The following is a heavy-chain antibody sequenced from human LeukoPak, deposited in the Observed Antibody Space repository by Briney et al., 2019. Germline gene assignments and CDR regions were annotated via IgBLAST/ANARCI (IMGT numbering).Heavy chain of an antibody. Sequence: GGSLRLSCAASGFRFSNHWMHWVRQSPGKGLVWVASINNDGSDTSHADSVEGRFTISRDNAANTLYLQMNSLRVEDTAMYFCARNNWGIDEWGQGTLVTVSS. D-gene: IGHD7-27*01. V-gene: IGHV3-74*01. CDR3: ARNNWGIDE. CDR2: INNDGSDT. CDR1: GFRFSNHW. J-gene: IGHJ4*02.